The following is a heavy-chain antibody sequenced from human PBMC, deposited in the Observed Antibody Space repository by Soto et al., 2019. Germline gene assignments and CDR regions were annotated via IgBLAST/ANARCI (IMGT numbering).Heavy chain of an antibody. CDR3: ARDLHSGGKYWYFDI. CDR2: INSFSGDT. CDR1: GYTFTHYG. V-gene: IGHV1-18*01. Sequence: QVQLVQSGAEVKKPGASVKVSCKASGYTFTHYGITWVRQAPGQGLEWMGWINSFSGDTNYPQKPQGRLTMTTDTSTNTVYMELRNLRSDDTADYYCARDLHSGGKYWYFDIWGRGTLVIVSS. D-gene: IGHD2-15*01. J-gene: IGHJ2*01.